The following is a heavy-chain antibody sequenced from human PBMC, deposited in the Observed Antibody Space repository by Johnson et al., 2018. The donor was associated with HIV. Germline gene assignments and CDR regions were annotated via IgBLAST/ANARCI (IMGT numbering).Heavy chain of an antibody. CDR3: ARENIAAGGTDAFDI. Sequence: QVQLVESGGGVVQPGRSLRLSCAASGFIFIDYPMYWVRQPPGKGLEWVAVISFDGSNKYYADSVKGRFSISRDNSKNTLYLQMNRLRAEDTAVYFCARENIAAGGTDAFDIWGQGTMVTVSS. D-gene: IGHD6-13*01. CDR2: ISFDGSNK. J-gene: IGHJ3*02. CDR1: GFIFIDYP. V-gene: IGHV3-30*14.